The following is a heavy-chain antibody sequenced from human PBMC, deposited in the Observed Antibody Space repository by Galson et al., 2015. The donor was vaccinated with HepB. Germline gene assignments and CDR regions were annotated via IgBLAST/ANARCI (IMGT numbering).Heavy chain of an antibody. CDR3: ARAVTQVRGYHYYYGMDV. Sequence: SLRLSCAASGFTFSSYWMHWVRQAPGKGLVWVSRINSDGSSTTYADSVRGRFTISRDNAKNTLYLQMNSLRAEDTAVYYCARAVTQVRGYHYYYGMDVWGQGTTVTVSS. D-gene: IGHD4-17*01. V-gene: IGHV3-74*01. CDR1: GFTFSSYW. J-gene: IGHJ6*02. CDR2: INSDGSST.